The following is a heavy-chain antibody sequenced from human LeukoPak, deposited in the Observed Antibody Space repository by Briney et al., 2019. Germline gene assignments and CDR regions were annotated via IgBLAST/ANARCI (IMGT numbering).Heavy chain of an antibody. CDR3: VNQISGWVY. Sequence: GGSLRLSCSASGFTFSTRPMHWVRQAPGKGLEYVSGSSANGGGTYYADSVKGRFIISRDNSKNTVYLQMSSLRPEDTAMYYCVNQISGWVYWGQGTLVTVSS. J-gene: IGHJ4*02. V-gene: IGHV3-64D*06. CDR1: GFTFSTRP. D-gene: IGHD6-19*01. CDR2: SSANGGGT.